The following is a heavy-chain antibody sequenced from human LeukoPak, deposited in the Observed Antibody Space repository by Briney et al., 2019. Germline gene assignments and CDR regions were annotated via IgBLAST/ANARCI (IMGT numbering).Heavy chain of an antibody. V-gene: IGHV3-30*18. Sequence: GRSLRLSCAASGFTFSTYGMHWVRQAPGKGLEWVTFISYEGSIERYADSVKGRFTIFRDNSKNTLYLQMSSLRAEDTAIYYCAKGVLPTGFDYWGQGTLVTVSS. CDR3: AKGVLPTGFDY. CDR1: GFTFSTYG. J-gene: IGHJ4*02. CDR2: ISYEGSIE. D-gene: IGHD3-10*01.